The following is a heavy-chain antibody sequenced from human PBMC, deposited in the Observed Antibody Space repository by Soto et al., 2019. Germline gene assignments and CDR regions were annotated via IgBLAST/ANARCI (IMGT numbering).Heavy chain of an antibody. J-gene: IGHJ6*03. D-gene: IGHD6-6*01. CDR3: ARPALAARQDYYYYMDV. Sequence: GGSLRLSCAASGFTVSSNYMSWVRQAPGKGLEWVSVIYSGGSTYYADSVKGRFTISRDNSKNTLYLQMNSLRAEDTAVYYCARPALAARQDYYYYMDVWGKGTTVTVSS. CDR2: IYSGGST. V-gene: IGHV3-66*01. CDR1: GFTVSSNY.